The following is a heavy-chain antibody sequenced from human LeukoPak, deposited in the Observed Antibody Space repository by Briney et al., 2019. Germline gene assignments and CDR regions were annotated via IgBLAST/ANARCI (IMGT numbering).Heavy chain of an antibody. CDR3: ARDKVDY. V-gene: IGHV3-48*02. Sequence: GESLRLSCAASGFTFSSYSMNWVRQAPGKGLEWVAYISSSSSTIYYADSVKGRFTISRDNAKNSLYLQMNILRDEDTAVYYCARDKVDYWGQGTLVTVSS. J-gene: IGHJ4*02. CDR2: ISSSSSTI. CDR1: GFTFSSYS.